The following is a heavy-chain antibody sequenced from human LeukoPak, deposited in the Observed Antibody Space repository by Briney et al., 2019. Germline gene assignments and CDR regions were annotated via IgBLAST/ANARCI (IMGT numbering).Heavy chain of an antibody. CDR1: GFTFSSYG. CDR3: AKARDYLGVFDY. V-gene: IGHV3-30*02. D-gene: IGHD5-12*01. CDR2: IRYDGSNK. J-gene: IGHJ4*02. Sequence: PGGSLRLSCAASGFTFSSYGMHWVRQAPGKGLEWVAFIRYDGSNKYYADSVKGRFTISRDNSKNTLYLQMNSLRAEDTAVYYRAKARDYLGVFDYWGQGTLVTVSS.